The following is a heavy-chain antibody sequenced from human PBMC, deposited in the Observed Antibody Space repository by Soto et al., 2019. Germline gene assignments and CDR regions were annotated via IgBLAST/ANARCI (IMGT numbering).Heavy chain of an antibody. CDR3: AGWIQLQQYYYYGMDV. D-gene: IGHD5-18*01. Sequence: PSETLSLTCTVSGGSISSSSYSWGWIRQPPGKGPEWIGTFYYSGSTYYNPPLNSRVTISVDTTKNQFFLKLSSVTAADTAVYYCAGWIQLQQYYYYGMDVWGQGTTVTVSS. V-gene: IGHV4-39*07. J-gene: IGHJ6*02. CDR1: GGSISSSSYS. CDR2: FYYSGST.